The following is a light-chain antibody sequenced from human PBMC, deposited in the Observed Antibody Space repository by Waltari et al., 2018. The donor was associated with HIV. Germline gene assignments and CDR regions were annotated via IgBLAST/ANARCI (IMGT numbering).Light chain of an antibody. CDR3: YSTDSSDWV. CDR2: EDS. CDR1: AFPEKY. V-gene: IGLV3-10*01. Sequence: SYELTQPPSASVSPGQPARITCSAGAFPEKYASWYQHKSGQAPVLVIYEDSKRPSGIPVRFSGSSSGTMATLTISGAQVEDEADYYCYSTDSSDWVFGGGTKLTVL. J-gene: IGLJ3*02.